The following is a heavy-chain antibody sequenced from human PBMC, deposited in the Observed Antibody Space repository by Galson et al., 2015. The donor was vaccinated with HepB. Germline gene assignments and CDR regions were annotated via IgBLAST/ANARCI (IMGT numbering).Heavy chain of an antibody. J-gene: IGHJ4*02. CDR1: GFTFSGSA. CDR2: IRSKANSYAT. D-gene: IGHD6-19*01. CDR3: TIRGISGRYAKKDY. Sequence: SLRLSCAASGFTFSGSAIHRVRQASGKGLEWIGRIRSKANSYATGYAASVKGRFTISRDDSKNTDYLQMNSLKTVDTAVYYCTIRGISGRYAKKDYWAQGTLFTYPS. V-gene: IGHV3-73*01.